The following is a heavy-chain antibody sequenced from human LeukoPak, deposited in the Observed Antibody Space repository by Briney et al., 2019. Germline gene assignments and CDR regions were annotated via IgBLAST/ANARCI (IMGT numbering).Heavy chain of an antibody. J-gene: IGHJ4*02. D-gene: IGHD4-23*01. CDR3: AREEGVDGTSGINN. CDR1: GFTFSTYG. CDR2: IWYNGNT. V-gene: IGHV3-33*01. Sequence: GGSLRLSCAASGFTFSTYGMHWVRQAPGKGLEWVSDIWYNGNTYYADSVKGRFTISRDNFKSTLYPQMNSLRAEDTAVYYCAREEGVDGTSGINNWGQGTLVIVSS.